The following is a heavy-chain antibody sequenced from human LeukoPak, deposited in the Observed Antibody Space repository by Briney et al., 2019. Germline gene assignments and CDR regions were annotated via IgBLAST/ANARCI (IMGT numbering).Heavy chain of an antibody. CDR2: IYYSGST. CDR3: ARDRQQARGLIG. D-gene: IGHD6-13*01. CDR1: GGSISSSSYY. Sequence: SGTLSLTCTVSGGSISSSSYYWGRLRQPPGKGLEWIGSIYYSGSTYYNPSLKSRVTISVDTSKNRLALKLSSGTAAETAVYYCARDRQQARGLIGWGQGTLVTVSS. J-gene: IGHJ4*02. V-gene: IGHV4-39*06.